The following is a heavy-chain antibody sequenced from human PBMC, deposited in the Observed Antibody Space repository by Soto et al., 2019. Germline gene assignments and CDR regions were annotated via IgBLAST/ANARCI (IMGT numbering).Heavy chain of an antibody. V-gene: IGHV1-18*01. J-gene: IGHJ4*02. CDR3: ARWRYGDY. CDR2: ISAHNGNT. Sequence: VHLVQSGAEVKKPGASEKVSCKGSGNAFTTYGITWVRQAPGQGLEWMGWISAHNGNTNYAQKLQGRVTVTRDTSTSTAYMELRSLRSDDTAVYYCARWRYGDYWGQGALVTVSS. CDR1: GNAFTTYG. D-gene: IGHD1-1*01.